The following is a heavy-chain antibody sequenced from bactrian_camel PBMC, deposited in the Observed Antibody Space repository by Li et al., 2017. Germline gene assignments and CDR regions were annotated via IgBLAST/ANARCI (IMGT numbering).Heavy chain of an antibody. CDR1: GGRGSRVC. D-gene: IGHD3*01. Sequence: HVQLVESGGGSVQAGGSLRLSCAFSGGRGSRVCMGWFRQAPGKEREEVATIYSGNGSTNYVDSVKGRFTISLDNAKNTVYLQMHSLKPDDTAIYYCAARYSEYCYRRIIDFGEWGQGTQVTVS. J-gene: IGHJ4*01. V-gene: IGHV3S53*01. CDR2: IYSGNGST. CDR3: AARYSEYCYRRIIDFGE.